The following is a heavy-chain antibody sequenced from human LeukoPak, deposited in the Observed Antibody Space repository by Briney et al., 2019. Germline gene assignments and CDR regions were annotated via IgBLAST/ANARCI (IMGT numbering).Heavy chain of an antibody. D-gene: IGHD6-13*01. V-gene: IGHV5-51*01. J-gene: IGHJ4*02. CDR1: GYSFTSYW. CDR2: IYPGDSDT. Sequence: GESLKISCKGSGYSFTSYWIGWVRQMPGKGLEWMGIIYPGDSDTRYSPSFQGQVTISADKSISTAYLQWSSLKASDTAMYYCARTHNSSWLVTYYFDYWGQGTLVTVSS. CDR3: ARTHNSSWLVTYYFDY.